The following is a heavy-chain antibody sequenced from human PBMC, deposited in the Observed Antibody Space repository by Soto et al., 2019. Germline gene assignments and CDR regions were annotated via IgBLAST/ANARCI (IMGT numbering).Heavy chain of an antibody. V-gene: IGHV4-59*01. Sequence: WNRQPPGKGLEWIGYIYYSASTNYNPSLQSRVTISQDTSKNQFSLRVTSVTAADTAVYFCARDRVFFD. CDR2: IYYSAST. J-gene: IGHJ4*01. CDR3: ARDRVFFD. D-gene: IGHD3-10*01.